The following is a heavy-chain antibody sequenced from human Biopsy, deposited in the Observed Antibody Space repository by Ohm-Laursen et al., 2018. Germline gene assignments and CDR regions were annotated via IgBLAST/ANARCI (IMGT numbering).Heavy chain of an antibody. CDR3: AKCMTGGSNYYFHH. CDR1: GFTFSSYG. V-gene: IGHV3-33*06. D-gene: IGHD2-8*01. J-gene: IGHJ1*01. CDR2: IWYDGSNK. Sequence: SLRLSCAASGFTFSSYGMRWVRQAPGKGLEWVAAIWYDGSNKNYADSVKGRFTISRDNSKNTLYLQMNSLRGEDTAVYYCAKCMTGGSNYYFHHCGQGALVTVSS.